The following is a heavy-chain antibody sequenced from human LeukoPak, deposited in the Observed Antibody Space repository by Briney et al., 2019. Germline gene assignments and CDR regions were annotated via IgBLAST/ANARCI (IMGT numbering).Heavy chain of an antibody. Sequence: PGGSLRLSCAASGFTFSSYEMNWVRQAPGKGLEWVSYISSSGSTIYYADSVKGRFTISRDNAKNSLYLQMNSLRAEDTAVYYCARSNYYDSSGHLTQYFQHWGQGTLVTVSS. V-gene: IGHV3-48*03. D-gene: IGHD3-22*01. J-gene: IGHJ1*01. CDR1: GFTFSSYE. CDR3: ARSNYYDSSGHLTQYFQH. CDR2: ISSSGSTI.